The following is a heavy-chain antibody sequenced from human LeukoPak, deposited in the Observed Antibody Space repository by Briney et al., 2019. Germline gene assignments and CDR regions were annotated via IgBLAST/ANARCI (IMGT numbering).Heavy chain of an antibody. D-gene: IGHD4-23*01. CDR3: ARDALSNYGGNSEAFDI. Sequence: KASETLSLTCTVSGGSISSGSYYWSWIRQPAGKGLEWIGRIYTSGSTNYNPSLKSRVTISVDTSKNQFSLKLRSVTAADTAVYYCARDALSNYGGNSEAFDIWGQGTLVTVSS. V-gene: IGHV4-61*02. J-gene: IGHJ3*02. CDR2: IYTSGST. CDR1: GGSISSGSYY.